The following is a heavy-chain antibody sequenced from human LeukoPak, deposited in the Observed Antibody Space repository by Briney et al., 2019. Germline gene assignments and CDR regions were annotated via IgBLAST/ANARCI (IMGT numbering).Heavy chain of an antibody. V-gene: IGHV1-18*01. CDR2: ISAYNGNT. D-gene: IGHD3-9*01. Sequence: ASVKVSCKASGYTFTSYGISWVRQAPGQGLEWMGWISAYNGNTNYAQKLQGRVTMTTDTSTSTAYMEPRSLRSDDTAVYYCARDQPEYYDILTGLKFYAFDIWGQGTMVTVSS. CDR1: GYTFTSYG. CDR3: ARDQPEYYDILTGLKFYAFDI. J-gene: IGHJ3*02.